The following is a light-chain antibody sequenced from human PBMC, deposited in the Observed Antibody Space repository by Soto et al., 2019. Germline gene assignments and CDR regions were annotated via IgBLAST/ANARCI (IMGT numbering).Light chain of an antibody. Sequence: IVLTQSPGTLSLSPGERATLSCRASQSVAKNYLAWYQQEAGQAPRLLIYDASSRATGIPDRFSGSGSGTDFTLTISSREPEDFAVYYCHQYASAPQTFGEGTKVEIK. CDR1: QSVAKNY. J-gene: IGKJ1*01. V-gene: IGKV3-20*01. CDR2: DAS. CDR3: HQYASAPQT.